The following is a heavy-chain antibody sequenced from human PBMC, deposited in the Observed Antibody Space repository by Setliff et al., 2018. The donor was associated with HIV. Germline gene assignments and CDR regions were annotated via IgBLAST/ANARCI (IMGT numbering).Heavy chain of an antibody. Sequence: ASVKVSCKASGYTFNGYGMHWVRQAPGQRLEWMGWINAGDGNTKYSQNIQGRVTITRDTSATTVYMELSRLRSEDTAVYYCARDGAYVWGTYRYQGFDHWGQGTLVTVSS. CDR1: GYTFNGYG. J-gene: IGHJ4*02. V-gene: IGHV1-3*01. CDR3: ARDGAYVWGTYRYQGFDH. D-gene: IGHD3-16*02. CDR2: INAGDGNT.